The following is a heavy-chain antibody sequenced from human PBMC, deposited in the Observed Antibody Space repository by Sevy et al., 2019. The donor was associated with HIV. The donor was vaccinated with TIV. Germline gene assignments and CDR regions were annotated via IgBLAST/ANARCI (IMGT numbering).Heavy chain of an antibody. Sequence: GESLKISCKGSGYSFTSYWIGWVRQMPGKGLEWMGIIYPGVSDTRYSPSFQGQVTISADKSISTAYLQWSSLKASDTAMYYCARHGRGAAMVPYYYYGMDVWGQGTTVTVSS. J-gene: IGHJ6*02. V-gene: IGHV5-51*01. CDR2: IYPGVSDT. CDR3: ARHGRGAAMVPYYYYGMDV. D-gene: IGHD5-18*01. CDR1: GYSFTSYW.